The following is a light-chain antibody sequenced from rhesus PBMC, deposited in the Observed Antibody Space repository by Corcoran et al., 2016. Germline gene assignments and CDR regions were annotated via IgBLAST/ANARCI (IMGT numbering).Light chain of an antibody. CDR2: AAS. V-gene: IGKV1-36*02. Sequence: DIQMTQSPSSLSASVGDRVTITCRASQGISDYLSWYQQKPGKTPKRLIYAASSLESGVPSRFSGSGSGTDFTLTITSLQPEDFAAYYCLQCYSAPYSFGRGTEVEIK. CDR3: LQCYSAPYS. CDR1: QGISDY. J-gene: IGKJ2*01.